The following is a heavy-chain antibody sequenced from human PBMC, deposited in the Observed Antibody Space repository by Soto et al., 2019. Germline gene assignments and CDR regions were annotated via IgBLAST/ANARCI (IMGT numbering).Heavy chain of an antibody. CDR3: AIDILMAAAHWFDP. CDR1: GYTFTDYY. J-gene: IGHJ5*02. V-gene: IGHV1-2*02. CDR2: INPNSGGT. Sequence: QVQLVQSGAELKKPGASVKVSCKASGYTFTDYYLHWVRQAPGQGLQWMGWINPNSGGTHYERKFQGRVTMTTDTSINTAYMELTGLTSDDTAVYYCAIDILMAAAHWFDPWGQGTLVSVSS. D-gene: IGHD6-13*01.